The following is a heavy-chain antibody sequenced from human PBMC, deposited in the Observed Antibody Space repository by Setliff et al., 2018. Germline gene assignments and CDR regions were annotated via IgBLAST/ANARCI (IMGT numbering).Heavy chain of an antibody. D-gene: IGHD2-21*02. CDR1: GFTFSDYS. J-gene: IGHJ6*03. CDR2: TSSGSNSI. CDR3: AKSGGDHCCPLYHHYYMDV. Sequence: PGGSLRLSCAASGFTFSDYSMNWVRQAPGKGLEWISYTSSGSNSIYYADSVMGRFTISRDNARNSLYLQMNRLRPEDTAVYYCAKSGGDHCCPLYHHYYMDVWGTGTTVTVSS. V-gene: IGHV3-48*01.